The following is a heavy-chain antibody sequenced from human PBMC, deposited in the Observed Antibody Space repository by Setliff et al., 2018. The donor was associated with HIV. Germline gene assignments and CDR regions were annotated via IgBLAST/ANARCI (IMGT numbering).Heavy chain of an antibody. Sequence: ASVKVSCKASGYTFTSYAIHWVRQAPGQRLGWMGWINAGNGNTKYSQKFQGRVTSTRDTSASTVYMELSSLRSEDTAVYYCARDLADDSSGGGFGYFDYWGQGTLVTVSS. CDR3: ARDLADDSSGGGFGYFDY. V-gene: IGHV1-3*01. CDR2: INAGNGNT. CDR1: GYTFTSYA. D-gene: IGHD3-22*01. J-gene: IGHJ4*02.